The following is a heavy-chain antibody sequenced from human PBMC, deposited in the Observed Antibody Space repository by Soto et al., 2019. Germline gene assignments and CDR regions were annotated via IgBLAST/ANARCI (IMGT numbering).Heavy chain of an antibody. CDR3: ARDLYGDYALWFDY. Sequence: SETLSLTCTVSGGSISSYYWSWIRQPPGKGLEWIGYIYYSGSTNYNPSLKSRVNISVDTSKNQFSLKMSSVTAADTAVYYCARDLYGDYALWFDYWGQGTLVTVSS. CDR2: IYYSGST. J-gene: IGHJ4*02. CDR1: GGSISSYY. V-gene: IGHV4-59*01. D-gene: IGHD4-17*01.